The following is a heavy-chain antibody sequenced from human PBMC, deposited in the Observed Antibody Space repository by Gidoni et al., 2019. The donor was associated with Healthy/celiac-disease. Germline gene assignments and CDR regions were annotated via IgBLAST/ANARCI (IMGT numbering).Heavy chain of an antibody. CDR1: GLPFTRHA. Sequence: EVQLLESGGGLVQPGGSLGLSFAASGLPFTRHAMSWVRQAPGKGREWVSAISGSGGSTYYADSVKGRFTISRDNSKNTLYLQMNSLRAEDTAVYYCAKALNYYGSGSYYLFDYWGQGTLVTVSS. J-gene: IGHJ4*02. CDR3: AKALNYYGSGSYYLFDY. CDR2: ISGSGGST. V-gene: IGHV3-23*01. D-gene: IGHD3-10*01.